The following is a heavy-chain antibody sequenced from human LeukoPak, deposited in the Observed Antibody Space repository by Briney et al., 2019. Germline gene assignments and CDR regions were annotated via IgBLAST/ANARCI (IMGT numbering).Heavy chain of an antibody. Sequence: GGSLRLSCAASGFTFSSYSMSWVRQAPGKGLEWVANIKQDGSEKNYVGSVKGRFTIARDNAENSLYLQMNSLRAEDTAVYYCARDQTKWEPLRRRDYYYMDVWGKGTTVTVSS. CDR1: GFTFSSYS. CDR3: ARDQTKWEPLRRRDYYYMDV. CDR2: IKQDGSEK. V-gene: IGHV3-7*01. J-gene: IGHJ6*03. D-gene: IGHD1-26*01.